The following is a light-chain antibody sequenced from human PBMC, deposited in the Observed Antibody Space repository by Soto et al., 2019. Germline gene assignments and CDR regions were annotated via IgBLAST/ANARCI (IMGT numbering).Light chain of an antibody. V-gene: IGKV1-5*01. Sequence: DIQMTQSPSTLSASIGDRVTITCRASQTINRWLAWYQQKPGKAPRLLIHHASNLESGVPSRISGSGSGTEFSLIISNLQPEDVAFYYCQQYDSYSPTFGQGTKLDIK. CDR1: QTINRW. CDR3: QQYDSYSPT. CDR2: HAS. J-gene: IGKJ1*01.